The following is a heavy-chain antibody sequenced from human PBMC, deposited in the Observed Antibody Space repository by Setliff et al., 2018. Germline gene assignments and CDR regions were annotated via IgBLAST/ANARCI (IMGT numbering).Heavy chain of an antibody. CDR1: GYTFTSYG. CDR2: ISAYNGNT. CDR3: ARDKLWLMGYYYYYYMDV. Sequence: ASVKVSCKASGYTFTSYGISWVRQAPGQGLEWMGWISAYNGNTNYAQKLQGRVTITRDTSASTAYMELSSLRSEDTAVYYCARDKLWLMGYYYYYYMDVWGKGTTVTVSS. J-gene: IGHJ6*03. V-gene: IGHV1-18*01. D-gene: IGHD5-18*01.